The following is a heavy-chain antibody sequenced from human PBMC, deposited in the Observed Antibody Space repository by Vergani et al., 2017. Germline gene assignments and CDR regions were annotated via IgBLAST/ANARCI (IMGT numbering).Heavy chain of an antibody. CDR2: INPSGGST. CDR3: ARGCGRTSCYKRGEDWLDP. Sequence: QVQLVQSGAEVKKPGASVKVSCQASGYTFTSYYIHWVRQAPGQGLEWMGIINPSGGSTNYAQKCQGRVTMTRDTSTSPVFIELSSLRSEDTAVYYCARGCGRTSCYKRGEDWLDPWGQGTLVTFSS. D-gene: IGHD2-2*02. CDR1: GYTFTSYY. V-gene: IGHV1-46*01. J-gene: IGHJ5*02.